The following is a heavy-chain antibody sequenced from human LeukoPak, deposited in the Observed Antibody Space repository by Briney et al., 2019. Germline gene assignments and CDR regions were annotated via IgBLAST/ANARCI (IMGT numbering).Heavy chain of an antibody. CDR2: LSGTGVTT. CDR3: AKELSGWLMAGTDY. D-gene: IGHD6-19*01. J-gene: IGHJ4*02. Sequence: GGSLRLSCAASGFTFSSYAMGWVRQAPGKGLEWVSTLSGTGVTTSYADSVKGRFTISRDNSKNTLYLQMNSLRVEDTAVYYCAKELSGWLMAGTDYWGQGTLVTVSS. V-gene: IGHV3-23*01. CDR1: GFTFSSYA.